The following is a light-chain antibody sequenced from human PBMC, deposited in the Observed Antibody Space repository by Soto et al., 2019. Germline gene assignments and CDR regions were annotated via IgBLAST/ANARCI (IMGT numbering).Light chain of an antibody. Sequence: EIVLTQSPCTLSLSPGERATLSCSASQSVSSSYLAWYQQKPGQAPRLLIYGASSRATGIPDRFSGSGSGTDFTLTISRLEPEDFAVYYCQQYGSSPGITFGQGTRLEIK. CDR3: QQYGSSPGIT. CDR1: QSVSSSY. CDR2: GAS. V-gene: IGKV3-20*01. J-gene: IGKJ5*01.